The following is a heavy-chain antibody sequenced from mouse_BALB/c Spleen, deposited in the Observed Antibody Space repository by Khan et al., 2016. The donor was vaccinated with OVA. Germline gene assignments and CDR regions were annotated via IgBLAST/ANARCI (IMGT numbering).Heavy chain of an antibody. CDR3: AREAYRYDEYYFDY. D-gene: IGHD2-14*01. V-gene: IGHV5-6-5*01. CDR2: ISSGGST. J-gene: IGHJ2*01. CDR1: GFTFSSYV. Sequence: EVELVESGGSSVKPGGSLKLSCAVSGFTFSSYVMSWVRQTPAKRLEWVASISSGGSTYYPDSVKGRLTISRDNARNIVNLQMISLRSEDMAIYYCAREAYRYDEYYFDYWGQGTTLTVSS.